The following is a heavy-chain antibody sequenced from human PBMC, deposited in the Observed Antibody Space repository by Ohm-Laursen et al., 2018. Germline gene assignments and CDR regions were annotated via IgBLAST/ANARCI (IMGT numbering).Heavy chain of an antibody. CDR3: AKGAATVVTSLFDY. J-gene: IGHJ4*02. CDR1: GFTFDDYA. CDR2: ISWNSGRI. V-gene: IGHV3-9*01. Sequence: SLRLSCSASGFTFDDYAIHWVRQAPGKGLEWVSSISWNSGRITYADSVKGRFTIPRDNAKNSLSLQMNSLRAEDTALYYCAKGAATVVTSLFDYWGQGTLVTVSS. D-gene: IGHD4-23*01.